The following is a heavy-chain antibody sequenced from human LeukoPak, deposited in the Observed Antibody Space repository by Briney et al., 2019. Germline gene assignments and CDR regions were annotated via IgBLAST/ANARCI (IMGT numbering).Heavy chain of an antibody. D-gene: IGHD3-3*01. CDR2: INPNSGGT. V-gene: IGHV1-2*02. CDR1: GYTFTGYY. J-gene: IGHJ4*02. CDR3: ARVMGNEDLYYDFWNGSPYYFDY. Sequence: ASVKVSCKASGYTFTGYYMHWVRQAPGQGLEWMGWINPNSGGTNYAQKFQGRVTMTRDTSISTAYMELSRLRSDDTAVYYCARVMGNEDLYYDFWNGSPYYFDYWGQGTLVTVSS.